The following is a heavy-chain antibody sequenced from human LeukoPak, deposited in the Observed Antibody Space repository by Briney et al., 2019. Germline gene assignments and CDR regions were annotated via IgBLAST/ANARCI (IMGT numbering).Heavy chain of an antibody. CDR2: ISSSGRTI. Sequence: GGSLRLSCAASGFTFSSYAMIWFRQAPGKGLEWVSYISSSGRTIFYADSVKGRFTVSRDNAKNPLYLQMNSLRAEDTAVYYCVRRYCSSSSCTLDSWGQGTLVTVSS. CDR1: GFTFSSYA. CDR3: VRRYCSSSSCTLDS. V-gene: IGHV3-48*03. D-gene: IGHD2-15*01. J-gene: IGHJ4*02.